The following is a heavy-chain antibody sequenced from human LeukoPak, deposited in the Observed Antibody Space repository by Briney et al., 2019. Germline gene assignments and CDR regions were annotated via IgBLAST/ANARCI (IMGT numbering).Heavy chain of an antibody. CDR1: GFTFSSYS. CDR2: ISSSSSYI. J-gene: IGHJ3*01. CDR3: VKDSSSGHYYTDVFDV. V-gene: IGHV3-21*04. Sequence: PGGSLRLSCAASGFTFSSYSMNWVRQAPGKGLEWVSSISSSSSYIYYADSVKGRFTISRDNAKNSLHLEMNSLRVEDTALYYCVKDSSSGHYYTDVFDVWGRGTMVTVS. D-gene: IGHD3-22*01.